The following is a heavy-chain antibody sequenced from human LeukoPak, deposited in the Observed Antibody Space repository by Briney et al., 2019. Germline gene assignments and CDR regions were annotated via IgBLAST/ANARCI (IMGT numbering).Heavy chain of an antibody. Sequence: SETLSLTCAVYGGSFSGYYWSWIRQPPGKGLEWIGEINHSGSTNYNPSLKSRVTISVDTSKNQFSLKLSSVTAADTAVYYRARVSGDIVVVVAEQPNYYYGMDVWGQGTTVTVSS. CDR2: INHSGST. CDR1: GGSFSGYY. J-gene: IGHJ6*02. V-gene: IGHV4-34*01. D-gene: IGHD2-15*01. CDR3: ARVSGDIVVVVAEQPNYYYGMDV.